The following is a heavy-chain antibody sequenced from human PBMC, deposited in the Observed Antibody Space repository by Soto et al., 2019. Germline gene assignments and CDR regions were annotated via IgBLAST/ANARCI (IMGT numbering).Heavy chain of an antibody. D-gene: IGHD6-13*01. V-gene: IGHV3-23*01. CDR2: ITATGT. CDR3: AKGMVPDQ. Sequence: EVQLLESGGGFVQPGGSLRLSCTASGFSFRQYAMVWVRQAPGKGLEWVSAITATGTHYADSVKGRFTISRDSSKSTLYLDINNLRVEDTAVYYCAKGMVPDQWGQGTLLTVSS. CDR1: GFSFRQYA. J-gene: IGHJ5*02.